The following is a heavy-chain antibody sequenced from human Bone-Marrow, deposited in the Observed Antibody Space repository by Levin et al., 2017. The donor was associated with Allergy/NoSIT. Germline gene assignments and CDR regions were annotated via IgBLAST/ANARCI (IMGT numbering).Heavy chain of an antibody. CDR3: TRDWPGP. V-gene: IGHV3-49*05. Sequence: KTGGSLRLSCTGSGFTFDDYGINWFRQAAGKGLEWVALIRSKGYGGKTDYAASVKGRFTVSRDDSNNIASLQMNSLQTEDTAVYYCTRDWPGPWGQGTLVTVSS. D-gene: IGHD1-14*01. CDR2: IRSKGYGGKT. J-gene: IGHJ5*02. CDR1: GFTFDDYG.